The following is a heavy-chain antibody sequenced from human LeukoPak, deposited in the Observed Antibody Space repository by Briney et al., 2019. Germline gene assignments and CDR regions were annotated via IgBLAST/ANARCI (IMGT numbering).Heavy chain of an antibody. CDR3: ARYPGINFDY. Sequence: SRTLSLTCTVSGGSISSGGYYWSWIRQHPGKGLEWIGYIYYSGSTYYNPSLKSRVTISVDTSKNQFSLKLSSVTAADTAVYYCARYPGINFDYWGQGTLVTVSS. CDR1: GGSISSGGYY. V-gene: IGHV4-31*03. CDR2: IYYSGST. D-gene: IGHD1-14*01. J-gene: IGHJ4*02.